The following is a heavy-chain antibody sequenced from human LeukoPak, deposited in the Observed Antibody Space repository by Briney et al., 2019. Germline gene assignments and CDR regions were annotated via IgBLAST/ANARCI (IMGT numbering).Heavy chain of an antibody. Sequence: GGSLRLSCAASGFTFNTYAMTWVRQAPGKGLEWVSSISSSGSNTYYTDSVKGRFTISRDNSTYTLYLQMNSLRVEDTAVYYCAAGSGSYYKATSWGQGTLVTVSS. CDR1: GFTFNTYA. J-gene: IGHJ5*02. CDR3: AAGSGSYYKATS. CDR2: ISSSGSNT. D-gene: IGHD3-10*01. V-gene: IGHV3-23*01.